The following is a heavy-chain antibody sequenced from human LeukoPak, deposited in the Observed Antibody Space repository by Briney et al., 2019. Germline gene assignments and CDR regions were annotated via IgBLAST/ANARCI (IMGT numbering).Heavy chain of an antibody. CDR2: ISYDGSNK. J-gene: IGHJ4*02. CDR1: GFTFSSYA. D-gene: IGHD3-22*01. V-gene: IGHV3-30-3*01. CDR3: ARKYYYDSSGYSFDY. Sequence: GRSLRLSCAASGFTFSSYAMHWVRQAPGKGLEWVAVISYDGSNKYYADSVKGRFTISRDNSKNTLYLQMNSLRAEDTAVYYCARKYYYDSSGYSFDYWGQGTLVTVSS.